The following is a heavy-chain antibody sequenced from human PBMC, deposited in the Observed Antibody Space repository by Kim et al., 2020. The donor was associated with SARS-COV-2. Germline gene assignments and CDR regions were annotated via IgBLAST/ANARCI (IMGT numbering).Heavy chain of an antibody. CDR1: GFTFSSYA. Sequence: GGSLRLSCAASGFTFSSYAMSWVRQAPGKGLEWVSAISGSGGSTYYADSVKDRFTISRDNSKNTLYLQMNSLRAEDTAVYYCAKEGGITIFGVVMTYYFDYWGQGTLVTVSS. J-gene: IGHJ4*02. CDR2: ISGSGGST. CDR3: AKEGGITIFGVVMTYYFDY. D-gene: IGHD3-3*01. V-gene: IGHV3-23*01.